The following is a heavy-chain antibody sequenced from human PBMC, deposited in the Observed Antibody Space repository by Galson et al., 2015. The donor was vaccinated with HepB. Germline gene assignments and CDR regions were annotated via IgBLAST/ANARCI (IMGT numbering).Heavy chain of an antibody. CDR3: ARGYSSSLSPGVLGYYYYYGMDA. CDR2: ISAYNGNT. J-gene: IGHJ6*02. V-gene: IGHV1-18*01. Sequence: SVKVSCKASGYTLTSYGISWVRQAPGQGLEWMGWISAYNGNTNYAQKLQGRVIMTTDTSTSTAYMELRSLRSDDTAVYYCARGYSSSLSPGVLGYYYYYGMDAWGQGTTVTVSS. D-gene: IGHD6-6*01. CDR1: GYTLTSYG.